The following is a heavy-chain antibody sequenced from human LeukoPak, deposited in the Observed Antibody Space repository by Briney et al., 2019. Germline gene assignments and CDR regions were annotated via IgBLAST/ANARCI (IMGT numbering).Heavy chain of an antibody. J-gene: IGHJ5*02. CDR1: GGSISSYY. CDR2: IHSSGYT. CDR3: AQRQGPNSGSYNYFDP. Sequence: SETLSLTCTVSGGSISSYYWSWIRQPPGQGLEWIAYIHSSGYTNYNPSLRSRVTISVDTSKNHFSLTVTSVTAADTAVYYCAQRQGPNSGSYNYFDPWGQGTLVTVSS. D-gene: IGHD1-26*01. V-gene: IGHV4-4*09.